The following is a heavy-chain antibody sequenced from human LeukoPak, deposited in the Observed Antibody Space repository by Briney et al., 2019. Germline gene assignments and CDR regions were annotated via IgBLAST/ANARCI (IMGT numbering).Heavy chain of an antibody. CDR3: ARNLERREILYYYYYGMDV. Sequence: SQTLSLTCAISGDSVSSNSAAWNWIRQSPSRGLEWLGRTYYRSKWYNDYAVSVKSRITINPDTSKNQFSLQLNSVTPEDTAVYYCARNLERREILYYYYYGMDVWGQGTTVTVSS. J-gene: IGHJ6*02. CDR2: TYYRSKWYN. CDR1: GDSVSSNSAA. D-gene: IGHD1-1*01. V-gene: IGHV6-1*01.